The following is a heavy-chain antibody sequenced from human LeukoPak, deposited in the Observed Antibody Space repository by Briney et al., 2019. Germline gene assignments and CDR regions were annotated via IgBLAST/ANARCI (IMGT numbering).Heavy chain of an antibody. CDR3: AKGGQTDRFDY. CDR2: ITNSGGNT. Sequence: GGSLRLSCAASGFTFSSYAMSWVRQAPGKGLEWVSGITNSGGNTYYTDSVKGRFTISRDNSKSTLYLQMNSLRAEDTAVFYCAKGGQTDRFDYWGQGALVTVSS. CDR1: GFTFSSYA. D-gene: IGHD5-12*01. V-gene: IGHV3-23*01. J-gene: IGHJ4*02.